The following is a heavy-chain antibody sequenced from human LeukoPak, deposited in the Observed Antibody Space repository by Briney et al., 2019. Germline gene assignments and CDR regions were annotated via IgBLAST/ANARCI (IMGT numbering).Heavy chain of an antibody. J-gene: IGHJ4*02. V-gene: IGHV3-30*18. CDR2: ISYDGSNK. Sequence: PGGSLRLSCAASGFTFSSYGMHWVRQAPGKGLEWVAVISYDGSNKYYADSVKGRFTIYRDNSKNTLYLQMNSLRAEDTAVYYCAKGQSGSYYCSHSLDYWGQGTLVTVSS. CDR1: GFTFSSYG. D-gene: IGHD1-26*01. CDR3: AKGQSGSYYCSHSLDY.